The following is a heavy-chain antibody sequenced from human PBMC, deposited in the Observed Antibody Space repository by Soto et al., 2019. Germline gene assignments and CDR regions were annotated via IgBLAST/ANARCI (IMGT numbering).Heavy chain of an antibody. D-gene: IGHD5-12*01. CDR1: GFTFSRYG. CDR2: DWYDGSNE. J-gene: IGHJ6*02. Sequence: QVQLVESGGGVVQPGRSLRLSCAASGFTFSRYGMHWVRQAPGKGLEWVAVDWYDGSNEYRADSVRGRFTISRDNSKNTLYLEMNSLRAEDTAVYYCARDGSGYSRNPYYSYGMDVWGQGTTVTVSS. V-gene: IGHV3-33*01. CDR3: ARDGSGYSRNPYYSYGMDV.